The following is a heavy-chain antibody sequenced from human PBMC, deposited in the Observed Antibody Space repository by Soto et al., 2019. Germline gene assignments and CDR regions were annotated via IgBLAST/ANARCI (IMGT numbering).Heavy chain of an antibody. V-gene: IGHV4-30-4*01. CDR1: GDSINSVDHY. Sequence: QVQLQESGPGLVRPSQTLSLTCTVSGDSINSVDHYWSWIRQPPGKGLEWMGYIYHSGSTHYNPSLNSRLTISIDTSTNRFSLNLTSVTAADTAVYFCARLRWETENNWFDPWGQGALVTVFS. D-gene: IGHD1-26*01. J-gene: IGHJ5*02. CDR3: ARLRWETENNWFDP. CDR2: IYHSGST.